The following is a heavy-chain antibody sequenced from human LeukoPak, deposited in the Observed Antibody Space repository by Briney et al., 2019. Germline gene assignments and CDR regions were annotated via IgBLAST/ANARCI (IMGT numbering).Heavy chain of an antibody. V-gene: IGHV4-31*03. J-gene: IGHJ4*02. Sequence: PSETLSLTCTVSGGSISSGGYYWSWIRQHPGKGLERIGYIYYSGSTYYNPSLKSRVTISVDTSKNQFSLKLSSVTAADTAVYYCARAGGFFSPFGYWGQGTLVTVSS. CDR3: ARAGGFFSPFGY. CDR1: GGSISSGGYY. D-gene: IGHD3-16*01. CDR2: IYYSGST.